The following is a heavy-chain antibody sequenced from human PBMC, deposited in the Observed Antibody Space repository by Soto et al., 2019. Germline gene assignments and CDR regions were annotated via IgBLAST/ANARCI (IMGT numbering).Heavy chain of an antibody. V-gene: IGHV2-5*02. CDR2: IYWDDDK. CDR3: ALRCGLCANPKGLFDP. J-gene: IGHJ5*02. CDR1: GFSLSTSGVG. D-gene: IGHD2-8*02. Sequence: GSGATLVNPTQTLTLTWTFSGFSLSTSGVGVGWIRQPPGKALEWLALIYWDDDKRYSPSLKSRLTITKDTSKNQVVLTMTKMNTVDTATYYCALRCGLCANPKGLFDPSGQRTLVPVSS.